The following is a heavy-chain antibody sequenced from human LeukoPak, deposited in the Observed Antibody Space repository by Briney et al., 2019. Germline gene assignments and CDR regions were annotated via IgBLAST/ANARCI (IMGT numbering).Heavy chain of an antibody. V-gene: IGHV3-21*01. CDR2: ITSSSNYI. Sequence: GGSLRLFCAAAGFSFDSYSMNWVRQAPGRGLEWVSTITSSSNYIYYADSVKGRFTISRDNAGNSLYPQMNSLRAEDTAFYFCARTTIFGVAEWDYWGQGPLITVSS. CDR1: GFSFDSYS. D-gene: IGHD3-3*01. CDR3: ARTTIFGVAEWDY. J-gene: IGHJ4*02.